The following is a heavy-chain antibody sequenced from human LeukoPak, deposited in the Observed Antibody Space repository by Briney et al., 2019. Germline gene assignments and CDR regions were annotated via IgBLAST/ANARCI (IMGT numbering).Heavy chain of an antibody. V-gene: IGHV4-61*02. J-gene: IGHJ6*03. CDR1: GGAISSGSYY. Sequence: QVQLQESVPGLVKPSQTLSLTCTVSGGAISSGSYYWRWIRPPAGKGLEWIGRIYTSGSTNYNPSLKSRVTISVDTSKNQFSLKLSSVTAADTAVYYCARSLYYYYYMDVWGKGTTVTVSS. CDR3: ARSLYYYYYMDV. CDR2: IYTSGST.